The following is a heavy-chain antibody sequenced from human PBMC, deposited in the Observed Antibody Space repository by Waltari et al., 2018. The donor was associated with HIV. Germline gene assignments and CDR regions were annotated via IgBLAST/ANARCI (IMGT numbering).Heavy chain of an antibody. J-gene: IGHJ6*02. V-gene: IGHV3-33*01. CDR3: ARDRLATGSGGMDV. CDR1: GFSFSNLG. Sequence: QEQLVESGGGVVQPGRSLRLSCAASGFSFSNLGRHGVRQAPGKGLEGVAIIWYDGSTKYYADSVKGRFTISRDNSKNTLYLQMNSLRVEDTAVYYCARDRLATGSGGMDVWGQGTTVTVSS. CDR2: IWYDGSTK. D-gene: IGHD1-26*01.